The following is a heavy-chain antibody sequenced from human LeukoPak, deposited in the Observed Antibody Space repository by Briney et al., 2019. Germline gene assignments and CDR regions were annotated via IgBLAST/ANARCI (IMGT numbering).Heavy chain of an antibody. CDR1: GFTFSSYA. V-gene: IGHV3-23*01. CDR3: AKVWRYYDSSGYFRVNYFDY. D-gene: IGHD3-22*01. Sequence: PGGSLRLSCAASGFTFSSYAMSWVRQAPGKGLEWVSAICGSGGSTYYADSVKGRFTISRDNSKNTLYLQMNSLRAEDTAVYYCAKVWRYYDSSGYFRVNYFDYWGQGTLVTVSS. J-gene: IGHJ4*02. CDR2: ICGSGGST.